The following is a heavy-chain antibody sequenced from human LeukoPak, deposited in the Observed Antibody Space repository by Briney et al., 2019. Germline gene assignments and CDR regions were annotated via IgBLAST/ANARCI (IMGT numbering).Heavy chain of an antibody. CDR3: ARDEGDSSGWYGKLDH. V-gene: IGHV1-69*01. D-gene: IGHD6-19*01. CDR2: INLIFGTE. CDR1: GGTFSSSS. Sequence: ASVKVSCKASGGTFSSSSISWVRQAPGHGLEWMGGINLIFGTENYAQKFQGRVTITADASTSTAYMELSSLRSEDTAVYYCARDEGDSSGWYGKLDHWGQGTLVTVSS. J-gene: IGHJ4*02.